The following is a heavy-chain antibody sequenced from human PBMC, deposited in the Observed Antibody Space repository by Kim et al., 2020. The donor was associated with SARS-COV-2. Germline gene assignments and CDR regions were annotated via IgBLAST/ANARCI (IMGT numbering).Heavy chain of an antibody. D-gene: IGHD3-9*01. J-gene: IGHJ4*02. V-gene: IGHV3-30*09. CDR3: ERLVIHRDYDILTGVYNRVEN. Sequence: WGRKAPGKGQEWEAVISYEGKNKNYADCVEGRFDISRDKSKNTWYLQMNSLRAEDKAVYYCERLVIHRDYDILTGVYNRVENWGQGTLAT. CDR2: ISYEGKNK.